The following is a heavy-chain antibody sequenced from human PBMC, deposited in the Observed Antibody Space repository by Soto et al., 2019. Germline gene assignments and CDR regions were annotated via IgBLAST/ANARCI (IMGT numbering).Heavy chain of an antibody. J-gene: IGHJ4*02. CDR3: ARGYCSGGSCPGHNDY. Sequence: GGSLRLSCAASGFTFSSYSMNWVRQAPGKGLEWVSYISSSSSTIYYADSVKGRFTISRDNAKNSLYLQMNSLRAEDTAVYYCARGYCSGGSCPGHNDYWGQGTLVTVSS. D-gene: IGHD2-15*01. V-gene: IGHV3-48*01. CDR2: ISSSSSTI. CDR1: GFTFSSYS.